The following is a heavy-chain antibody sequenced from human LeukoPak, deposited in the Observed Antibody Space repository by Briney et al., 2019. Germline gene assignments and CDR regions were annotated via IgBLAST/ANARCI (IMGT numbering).Heavy chain of an antibody. CDR3: TRSEEVLSLDF. V-gene: IGHV1-2*02. J-gene: IGHJ4*02. CDR2: INPKSGDT. D-gene: IGHD4/OR15-4a*01. Sequence: GASVKVSCKASGYTFTGFYMHWVRQAPGQGLECMGWINPKSGDTHYAQKFEGRVTMTRDTSITTAYKELTRLRSDDTAVYYCTRSEEVLSLDFWGQGTLVTVSS. CDR1: GYTFTGFY.